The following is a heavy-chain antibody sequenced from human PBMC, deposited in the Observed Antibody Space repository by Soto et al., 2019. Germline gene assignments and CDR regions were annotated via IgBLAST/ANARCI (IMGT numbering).Heavy chain of an antibody. D-gene: IGHD2-8*01. CDR1: GFSLTTNNVG. V-gene: IGHV2-5*02. CDR3: AHTNSLHYYYSNVFDV. J-gene: IGHJ6*02. Sequence: QITLEESGPTLVSPTQTLTLTCTFSGFSLTTNNVGVGWIRQPPGKALEWLGFIYGDDDTRYSTPLKSRLTLTRETSKNQVVLTMTNVDPVDTATYYCAHTNSLHYYYSNVFDVWGQGTTVTVS. CDR2: IYGDDDT.